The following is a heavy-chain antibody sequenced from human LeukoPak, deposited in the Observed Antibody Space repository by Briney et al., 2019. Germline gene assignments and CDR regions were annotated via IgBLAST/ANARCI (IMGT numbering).Heavy chain of an antibody. CDR3: ARGGRWFGELPRYYYHYMDV. V-gene: IGHV4-34*01. CDR2: INHSGST. CDR1: VGPGGGCY. J-gene: IGHJ6*03. D-gene: IGHD3-10*01. Sequence: FVAWGECVGPGGGCYWSWIRQPPGKGLEWIGEINHSGSTNYNPSLKSRVTISVDTSKNQFSLKLSSVTAADTAVYYCARGGRWFGELPRYYYHYMDVWGKGTTVTVSS.